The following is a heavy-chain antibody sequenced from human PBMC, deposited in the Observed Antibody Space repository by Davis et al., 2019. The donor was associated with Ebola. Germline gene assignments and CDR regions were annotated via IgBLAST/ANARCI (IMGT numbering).Heavy chain of an antibody. Sequence: PGGSLRLSCAASGMTFRSYVMSWARQAPGKGLECVAHIKEDGSKEFYVDSVKGRFTISRDNAKDSLYLQMNSLRAEDTAVYYCARGSRNMDVWGQGTTVTVSS. J-gene: IGHJ6*02. CDR1: GMTFRSYV. CDR2: IKEDGSKE. V-gene: IGHV3-7*03. CDR3: ARGSRNMDV.